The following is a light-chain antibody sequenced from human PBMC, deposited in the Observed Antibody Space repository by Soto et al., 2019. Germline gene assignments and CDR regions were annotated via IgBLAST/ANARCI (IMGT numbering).Light chain of an antibody. CDR3: SSYTSSSTQV. V-gene: IGLV2-14*01. J-gene: IGLJ1*01. CDR1: SSAVGGYNY. Sequence: QSVLTQPASVSGSPGQSITISCTGTSSAVGGYNYVSWYQQHPGKAPKLMIYDVSNRPSGVSNRFSGSKSGNTASLTISGLQAEDEADYYCSSYTSSSTQVFGTGTKVTVL. CDR2: DVS.